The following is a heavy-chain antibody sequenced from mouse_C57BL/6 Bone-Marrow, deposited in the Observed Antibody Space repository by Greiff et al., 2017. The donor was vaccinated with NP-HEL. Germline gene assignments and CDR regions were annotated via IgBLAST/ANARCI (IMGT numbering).Heavy chain of an antibody. J-gene: IGHJ4*01. CDR2: ISYDGSN. CDR1: GYSITSGYS. D-gene: IGHD2-2*01. Sequence: EVQLQESGPGLVKPSQSLSLTCSVTGYSITSGYSWNWIRQFPGNKLEWMGYISYDGSNNYNPSLKNRISITRDTSKNQFFLKLNSVTTEDTATYYCARDYGYDDPWLDYWGQGTSVTVSS. V-gene: IGHV3-6*01. CDR3: ARDYGYDDPWLDY.